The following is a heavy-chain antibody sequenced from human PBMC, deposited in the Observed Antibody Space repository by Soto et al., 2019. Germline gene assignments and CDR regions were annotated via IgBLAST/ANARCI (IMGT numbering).Heavy chain of an antibody. CDR3: ARDYYDSSGYYSPGY. D-gene: IGHD3-22*01. CDR1: GFTFSSYG. CDR2: IWYDGSNK. Sequence: GGSLGLSCAASGFTFSSYGMHWVRQAPGKGLEWVAVIWYDGSNKYYADSVKGRFTISRDNSKNTLYLQMNSLRAEDTAVYYCARDYYDSSGYYSPGYWGQGTLVIVSS. V-gene: IGHV3-33*01. J-gene: IGHJ4*02.